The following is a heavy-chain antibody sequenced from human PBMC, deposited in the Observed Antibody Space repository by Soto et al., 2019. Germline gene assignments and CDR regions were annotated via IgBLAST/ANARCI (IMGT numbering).Heavy chain of an antibody. CDR1: GYTFTSYG. CDR2: ISAYNGNT. D-gene: IGHD3-22*01. J-gene: IGHJ3*02. V-gene: IGHV1-18*01. CDR3: ARGLHYYDSSGYYPRADAFDI. Sequence: ASVKVSCKASGYTFTSYGISWVRQAPGQGLEWMGWISAYNGNTNYAQKLQGRVTMTTDTSTSTAYMELRSLRSDDTAVYYCARGLHYYDSSGYYPRADAFDIWGQGTMVTVSS.